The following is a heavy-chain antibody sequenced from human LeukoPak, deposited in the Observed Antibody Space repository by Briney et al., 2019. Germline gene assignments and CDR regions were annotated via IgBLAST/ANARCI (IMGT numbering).Heavy chain of an antibody. V-gene: IGHV3-21*01. CDR1: GFTFSSYS. Sequence: PGGSLRLSCAASGFTFSSYSMNWVRQAPGKGLEWGSSISSSSSYIYYADSVKGRFTISRDNAKNSLYLQMNSLRAEDTAVYYCARAPLPCCELDYWGQGTLVTVSS. CDR3: ARAPLPCCELDY. J-gene: IGHJ4*02. D-gene: IGHD2-15*01. CDR2: ISSSSSYI.